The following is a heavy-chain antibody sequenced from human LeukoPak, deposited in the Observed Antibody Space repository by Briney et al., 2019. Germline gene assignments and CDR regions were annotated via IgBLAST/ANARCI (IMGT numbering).Heavy chain of an antibody. V-gene: IGHV3-48*01. CDR3: ARDFDVLLWFGESAAYFDY. J-gene: IGHJ4*02. CDR2: ISSGSKTI. D-gene: IGHD3-10*01. CDR1: GFTFSNYK. Sequence: GGSLRLSCTASGFTFSNYKMNWVRQAPGQGLEWISHISSGSKTIYYADSVKGRFTISRDDAKNSLYLQMNSLRAEDTAVYYCARDFDVLLWFGESAAYFDYWGQGTLVTVSS.